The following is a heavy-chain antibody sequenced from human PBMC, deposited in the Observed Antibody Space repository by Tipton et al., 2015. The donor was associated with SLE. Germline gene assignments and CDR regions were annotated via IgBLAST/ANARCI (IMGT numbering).Heavy chain of an antibody. CDR3: ASSWYIQH. CDR1: GFTFSSYA. D-gene: IGHD6-13*01. CDR2: ISYDGSNK. V-gene: IGHV3-30*04. J-gene: IGHJ1*01. Sequence: RSLRLSCAASGFTFSSYAMHWVRQAPGKGLEWVAVISYDGSNKYYADSVKGRFTISRDNSKNTLYLQMNSLRAEDTAVYYCASSWYIQHWGQGTLVTVSS.